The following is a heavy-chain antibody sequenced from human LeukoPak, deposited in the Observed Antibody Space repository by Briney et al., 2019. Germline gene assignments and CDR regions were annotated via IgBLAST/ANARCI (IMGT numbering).Heavy chain of an antibody. D-gene: IGHD3-22*01. CDR3: ATGTYYYDSSGYYNWFDP. J-gene: IGHJ5*02. Sequence: SETLSLTCTVSGGSISSSYYWGWIRQPPGKGPEWIGSIYHSGSTYYNPSLKSRVTISVDTSKNQFSLKLSSVTAADTAVYYCATGTYYYDSSGYYNWFDPWGQGTLVTVSS. V-gene: IGHV4-38-2*02. CDR1: GGSISSSYY. CDR2: IYHSGST.